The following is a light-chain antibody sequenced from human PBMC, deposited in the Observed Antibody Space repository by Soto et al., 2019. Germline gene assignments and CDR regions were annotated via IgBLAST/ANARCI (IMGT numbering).Light chain of an antibody. CDR2: KDT. CDR1: ALPKQY. J-gene: IGLJ2*01. V-gene: IGLV3-25*03. CDR3: QSTDSSGNSVV. Sequence: SYELTQPPSVSVSPGQTARITCYGDALPKQYAHWYQQKPGQAPLMVIYKDTERPSGIPERFSGSSSGTTVTLTISGVQAEDEADYYCQSTDSSGNSVVFGGGTKLTVL.